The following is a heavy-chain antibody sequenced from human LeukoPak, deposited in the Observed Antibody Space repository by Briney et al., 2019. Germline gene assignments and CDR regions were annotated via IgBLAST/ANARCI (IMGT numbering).Heavy chain of an antibody. Sequence: SETLSLTCAVYGGSFSGYYWSWIRQPPGKGLEWIGEINHSGSTNYNPYLKSRVPISVDTSKNQFSLKLSSVTAADTAVYYCARAPLWDIVVVPAAIDAFDIWGQGTMVTVSS. D-gene: IGHD2-2*01. CDR1: GGSFSGYY. CDR3: ARAPLWDIVVVPAAIDAFDI. CDR2: INHSGST. J-gene: IGHJ3*02. V-gene: IGHV4-34*01.